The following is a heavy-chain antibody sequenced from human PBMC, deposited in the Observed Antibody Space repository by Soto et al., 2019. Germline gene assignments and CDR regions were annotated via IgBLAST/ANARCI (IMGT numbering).Heavy chain of an antibody. J-gene: IGHJ3*02. Sequence: EVQLVESGGGLVQPGGSLRLSCEGSGFTFSNYWMNWVRQAPGKGLEWVANIKQDGSEKNYVDSVKGRFTISRDNAKNSLYLQMNSLRVEDTVVYSCVVTTSTFGIWGQGAMVTVSS. V-gene: IGHV3-7*05. CDR1: GFTFSNYW. D-gene: IGHD2-21*02. CDR2: IKQDGSEK. CDR3: VVTTSTFGI.